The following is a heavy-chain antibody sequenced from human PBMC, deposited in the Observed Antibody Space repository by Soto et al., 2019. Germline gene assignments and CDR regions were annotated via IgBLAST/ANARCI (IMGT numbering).Heavy chain of an antibody. CDR1: GYTFTGYY. V-gene: IGHV1-2*02. Sequence: ASVKVFCKASGYTFTGYYMHWVRQAPGQGLEWMGWINPNSGGTNYAQKFQGRVTMTRDTSISTAYMELSRLRSDDTAVYYCARDHREGTDIGDIWGQGTMVTVSS. CDR2: INPNSGGT. J-gene: IGHJ3*02. D-gene: IGHD1-7*01. CDR3: ARDHREGTDIGDI.